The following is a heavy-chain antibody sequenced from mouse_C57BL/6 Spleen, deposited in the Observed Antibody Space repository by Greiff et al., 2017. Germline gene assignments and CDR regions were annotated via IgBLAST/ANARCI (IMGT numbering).Heavy chain of an antibody. Sequence: QVQLQQPGAELVKPGASVKLSCKASGYTFTSYWMHWVKQRPGRGLEWIGRIDPNSGGTKYNAKFKRKATLTVDKPSSPAYMQLNSLTTEDSALYYCARSITTVVGDWYFDVWGTGTTVTVSS. V-gene: IGHV1-72*01. CDR3: ARSITTVVGDWYFDV. CDR2: IDPNSGGT. D-gene: IGHD1-1*01. CDR1: GYTFTSYW. J-gene: IGHJ1*03.